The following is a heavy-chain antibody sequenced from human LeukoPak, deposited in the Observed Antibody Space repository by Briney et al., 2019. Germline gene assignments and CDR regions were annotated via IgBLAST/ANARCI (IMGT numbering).Heavy chain of an antibody. J-gene: IGHJ4*02. CDR2: INPSGGST. Sequence: ASVKVSCKASGYTFTGYYMHWVRQAPGQGLEWMGIINPSGGSTSYAQKFQGRVTMTRDMSTSTVYMELSSLRSEDTAVYYCAGPQYYDSSGYYGGFDYWGQGTLVTVSS. CDR1: GYTFTGYY. CDR3: AGPQYYDSSGYYGGFDY. V-gene: IGHV1-46*03. D-gene: IGHD3-22*01.